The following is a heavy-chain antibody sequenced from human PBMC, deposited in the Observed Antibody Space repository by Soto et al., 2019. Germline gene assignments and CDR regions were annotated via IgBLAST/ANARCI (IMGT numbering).Heavy chain of an antibody. V-gene: IGHV3-23*01. D-gene: IGHD3-3*01. CDR2: ISGSGGST. CDR3: AKDDRDFWSGYPGYFDY. CDR1: GFTFSSYA. Sequence: PGGSLRLSCAASGFTFSSYAVSWVRQAPGKGLEWVSAISGSGGSTYYADSVKGRFTISRDNSKNTLYLQMNSLRAEDTAVYYCAKDDRDFWSGYPGYFDYWGQGTLVTVSS. J-gene: IGHJ4*02.